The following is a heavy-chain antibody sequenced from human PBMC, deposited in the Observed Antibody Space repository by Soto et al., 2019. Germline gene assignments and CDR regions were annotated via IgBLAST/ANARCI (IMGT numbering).Heavy chain of an antibody. CDR3: ARGESSSKIGCHDY. D-gene: IGHD3-10*01. Sequence: QVQLVQSGAEVKTPGASVKVSCKASGYTFTSYGISWVRQAPGQGLEWMGWISAYNGNTNYAQKLQGRVTMTTDTSTSTAYRELMSLRSDDTAVDYFARGESSSKIGCHDYWGQGTLVTVSS. CDR1: GYTFTSYG. V-gene: IGHV1-18*01. CDR2: ISAYNGNT. J-gene: IGHJ4*02.